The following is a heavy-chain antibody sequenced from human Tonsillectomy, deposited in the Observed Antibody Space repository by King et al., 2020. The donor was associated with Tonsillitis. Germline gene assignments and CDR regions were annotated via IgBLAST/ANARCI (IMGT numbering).Heavy chain of an antibody. V-gene: IGHV1-2*02. J-gene: IGHJ4*02. D-gene: IGHD2-15*01. CDR1: GYTFTGYY. Sequence: QLVHSGAEVRKPGASVKVSCKASGYTFTGYYIHWVRQAPRQGLEWMGWINPDSGGTNYAQKFQGRVTMTRDTSISTAFMELSSLRSDDTAVYYCARARTPYCSVGSCYTQDYWGRGTLVTVSS. CDR2: INPDSGGT. CDR3: ARARTPYCSVGSCYTQDY.